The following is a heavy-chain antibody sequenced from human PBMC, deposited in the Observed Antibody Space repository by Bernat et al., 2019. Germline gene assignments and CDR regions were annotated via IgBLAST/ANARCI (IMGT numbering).Heavy chain of an antibody. D-gene: IGHD6-13*01. CDR1: GYTFTSYG. CDR3: ATGYSNTGRNLFDY. J-gene: IGHJ4*02. V-gene: IGHV1-18*01. CDR2: ISAYNGNT. Sequence: QVQLVQSGAEVKKPGASVKVSCKASGYTFTSYGISWVRQAPGQGLEWMGWISAYNGNTNYAQKLQGEVTRTEDTPTTPAYERLRLRSSDDRAVYYCATGYSNTGRNLFDYWGQGTLVTVPS.